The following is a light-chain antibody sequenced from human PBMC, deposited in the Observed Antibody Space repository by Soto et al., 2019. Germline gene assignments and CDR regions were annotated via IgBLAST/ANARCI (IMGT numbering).Light chain of an antibody. V-gene: IGKV3-11*01. CDR1: QSISSY. J-gene: IGKJ2*01. CDR3: QQRYNRYT. CDR2: DAS. Sequence: PGDRATLSCRASQSISSYLAWFQQKPGQAPRLLIYDASSRATGIPARFSGSGSGTDFTLTISSVESEDSAAYYCQQRYNRYTFGQGTKLEIK.